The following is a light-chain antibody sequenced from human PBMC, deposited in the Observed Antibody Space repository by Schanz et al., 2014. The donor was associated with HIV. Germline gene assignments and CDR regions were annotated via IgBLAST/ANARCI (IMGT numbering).Light chain of an antibody. CDR2: SAS. CDR3: QHYGGSPAVT. Sequence: EVVMTQSPATLSVSPGDRVTLSCRASQSVNSNLAWYQHNPGQAPRLLIYSASSRATGIPDRFSGSGSGTDFTLTISRLEPEDVAVYYCQHYGGSPAVTFGGGTKVEIK. J-gene: IGKJ4*01. CDR1: QSVNSN. V-gene: IGKV3-20*01.